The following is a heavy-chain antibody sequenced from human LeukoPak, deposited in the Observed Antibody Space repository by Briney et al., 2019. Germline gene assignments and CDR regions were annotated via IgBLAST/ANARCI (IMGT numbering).Heavy chain of an antibody. CDR3: ARSSYSSSSSV. J-gene: IGHJ3*01. CDR1: GFTFSGFW. CDR2: INSDGSEG. V-gene: IGHV3-7*03. Sequence: GGSLRLSCAVSGFTFSGFWMSWSRRAPGKGLEWVASINSDGSEGYYADVVKGRFTISRDNAKNSLYLQINSLRAEDTAVYYCARSSYSSSSSVWGQGTMVTVSS. D-gene: IGHD6-6*01.